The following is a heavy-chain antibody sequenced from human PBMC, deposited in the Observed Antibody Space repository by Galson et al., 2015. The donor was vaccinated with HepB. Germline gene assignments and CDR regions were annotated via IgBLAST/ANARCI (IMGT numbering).Heavy chain of an antibody. CDR1: GFTFEDYA. CDR3: VKDKAEEVGALGYLEY. J-gene: IGHJ4*02. CDR2: ISWNSGDR. V-gene: IGHV3-9*01. Sequence: SLRLSCAASGFTFEDYAMNWVRQAPGKGLEWVGGISWNSGDRVYADSVKGRFTISRDNAKNSLYLQMNSLRPEDTALYYCVKDKAEEVGALGYLEYWGQGTLVTVSS. D-gene: IGHD1-26*01.